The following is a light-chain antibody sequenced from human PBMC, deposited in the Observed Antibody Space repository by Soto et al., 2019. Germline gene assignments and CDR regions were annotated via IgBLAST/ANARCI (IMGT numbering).Light chain of an antibody. Sequence: QSALTQPASVSGSPGQSITISCTGTSIDVGGYNYVSLYQQHPGKAPILMIYDVSNRPSGVSNRFSGSKSGNTASLTISGLQAEDEADYYCSSYTSSSTVVFGGGTKLTVL. V-gene: IGLV2-14*01. CDR2: DVS. CDR3: SSYTSSSTVV. J-gene: IGLJ2*01. CDR1: SIDVGGYNY.